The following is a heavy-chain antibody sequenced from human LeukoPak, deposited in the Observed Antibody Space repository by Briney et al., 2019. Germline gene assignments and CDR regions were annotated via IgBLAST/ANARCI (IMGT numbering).Heavy chain of an antibody. CDR2: IWYDGSNK. Sequence: PGGSLRLSCAASGFTFSSYGMHWVRQAPGKGLEWVAVIWYDGSNKYYADSVKGRFTISRDNSKNTLYLQMNSLRAEDTAVYYCAKDVGMIGYCSGGSCYAIDYWGQGTLVTVSS. CDR3: AKDVGMIGYCSGGSCYAIDY. CDR1: GFTFSSYG. V-gene: IGHV3-30*02. D-gene: IGHD2-15*01. J-gene: IGHJ4*02.